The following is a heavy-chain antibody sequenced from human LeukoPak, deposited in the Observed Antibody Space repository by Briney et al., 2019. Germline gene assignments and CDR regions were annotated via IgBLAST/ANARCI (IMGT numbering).Heavy chain of an antibody. J-gene: IGHJ4*02. CDR2: IYSGGST. Sequence: GGSLRLSCTASGLTVSSNYMSWVRQAPGKGLEWVSVIYSGGSTYYADSVKGRFTISRDNSKNTLYLQMNSLRAEDTAVYHCARGGGYSNGFDYWGQGTLVTVSS. CDR3: ARGGGYSNGFDY. D-gene: IGHD5-18*01. V-gene: IGHV3-66*02. CDR1: GLTVSSNY.